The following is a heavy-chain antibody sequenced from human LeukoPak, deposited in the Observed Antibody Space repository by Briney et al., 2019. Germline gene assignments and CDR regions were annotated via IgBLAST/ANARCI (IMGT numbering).Heavy chain of an antibody. CDR2: IKQDGSEK. J-gene: IGHJ6*02. Sequence: PGGSLRLSCAASGFTFNSYWMSWVRQAPGKGLEWVANIKQDGSEKYYVDSVKGRFTISRDNAKNSLYLQMNSLRAEDTAVYYCARDPRDVWGQGTTVTVSS. CDR1: GFTFNSYW. V-gene: IGHV3-7*01. CDR3: ARDPRDV.